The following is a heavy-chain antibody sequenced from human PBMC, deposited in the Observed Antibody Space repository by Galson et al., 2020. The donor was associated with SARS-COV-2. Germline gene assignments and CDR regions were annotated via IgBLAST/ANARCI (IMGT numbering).Heavy chain of an antibody. J-gene: IGHJ2*01. CDR3: ARPKLDYDILTGFFFGYFDL. Sequence: TGGSLRLSCAASGFTFSSYAMHWVRQAPGKGLEWVAVISYDGSNKYYADSVKGRSTISRDNSKNTLYLQINSLRAEDTAVYYCARPKLDYDILTGFFFGYFDLWGRGTLVTVSS. V-gene: IGHV3-30-3*01. D-gene: IGHD3-9*01. CDR1: GFTFSSYA. CDR2: ISYDGSNK.